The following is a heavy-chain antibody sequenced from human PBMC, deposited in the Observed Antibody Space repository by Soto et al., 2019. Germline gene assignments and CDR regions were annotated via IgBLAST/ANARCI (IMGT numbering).Heavy chain of an antibody. CDR1: GYTFTSYD. CDR2: MNPNSGNT. Sequence: ASVKVSCKASGYTFTSYDINWVRQATGQGLEWMGWMNPNSGNTGYAQKFQGRVTMTRNTSISTAYMELSSLRSEDTAVYYCARGLLLWFGELSPTNYYMDVWGKGTTVTVSS. J-gene: IGHJ6*03. V-gene: IGHV1-8*01. CDR3: ARGLLLWFGELSPTNYYMDV. D-gene: IGHD3-10*01.